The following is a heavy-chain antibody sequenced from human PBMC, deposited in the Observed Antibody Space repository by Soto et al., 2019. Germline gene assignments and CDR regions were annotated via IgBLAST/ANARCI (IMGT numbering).Heavy chain of an antibody. J-gene: IGHJ4*02. CDR1: GFTFSSYA. V-gene: IGHV3-30-3*01. Sequence: QVQLVESGGGVVQPGRSLRLSCAASGFTFSSYAMHWVRQAPGKGLEWVAVISYDGSNKYYADSVKGRFTISRDNSKNTLYMQMNSLRAEDTAVYYGARAWIGYCSGGSCSRFDYWGQGTLVTVSS. CDR3: ARAWIGYCSGGSCSRFDY. CDR2: ISYDGSNK. D-gene: IGHD2-15*01.